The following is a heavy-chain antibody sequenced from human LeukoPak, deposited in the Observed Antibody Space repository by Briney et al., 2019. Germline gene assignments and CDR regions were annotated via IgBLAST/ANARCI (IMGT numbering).Heavy chain of an antibody. CDR3: ARGGEQWLFDY. Sequence: PGGSLRLSCAASGFTFSSYAMHWVRQAPGKGLEWVAVISYDGSNKYYADSVKGRFTISRDNSKNTLYLQMNSLRAEDTAVYYCARGGEQWLFDYWGQGTLVTVSS. V-gene: IGHV3-30-3*01. CDR2: ISYDGSNK. J-gene: IGHJ4*02. D-gene: IGHD6-19*01. CDR1: GFTFSSYA.